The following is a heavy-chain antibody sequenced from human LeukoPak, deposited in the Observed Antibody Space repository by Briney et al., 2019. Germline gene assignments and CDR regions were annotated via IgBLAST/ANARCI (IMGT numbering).Heavy chain of an antibody. J-gene: IGHJ4*02. CDR2: ICHSGST. V-gene: IGHV4-30-2*01. D-gene: IGHD3-22*01. CDR1: GVSISSGGYS. Sequence: SQTLSLTCAVSGVSISSGGYSWSWIRQPPGKDLEWIGYICHSGSTNYNPSLKSRVTISVDRPKNQFSLKLNSMTAADTAVYFCARANPYYYDNSGHYVFDYWGQGTLVTVSS. CDR3: ARANPYYYDNSGHYVFDY.